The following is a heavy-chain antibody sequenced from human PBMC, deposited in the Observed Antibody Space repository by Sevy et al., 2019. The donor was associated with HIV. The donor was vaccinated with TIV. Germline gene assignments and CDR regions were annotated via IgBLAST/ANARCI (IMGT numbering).Heavy chain of an antibody. CDR3: ARAPGIAAAGGMGGPLDY. D-gene: IGHD6-13*01. Sequence: SETLSLTCAVYGGSFSGYYWSWIRQPPGKGLEWIGEINHSGSTNYNPSLKSRVTISVDTSKNQFSLKLSSVIAADTAVYYCARAPGIAAAGGMGGPLDYWGQGTLVTVSS. CDR1: GGSFSGYY. J-gene: IGHJ4*02. CDR2: INHSGST. V-gene: IGHV4-34*01.